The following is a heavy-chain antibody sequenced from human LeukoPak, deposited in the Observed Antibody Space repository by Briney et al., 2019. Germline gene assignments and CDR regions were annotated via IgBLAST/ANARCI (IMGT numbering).Heavy chain of an antibody. CDR3: ARQISGYTTYYYYYGMDV. CDR1: GYTFTSYD. CDR2: MNPNSGNT. V-gene: IGHV1-8*01. D-gene: IGHD3-22*01. Sequence: ASVKVSCKASGYTFTSYDINWVRQTTGQGLEWMGWMNPNSGNTGYAQKFQGRVSMTRNTSTSTAYMELSSLRSEDTAVYYCARQISGYTTYYYYYGMDVWAKGPRSPSP. J-gene: IGHJ6*02.